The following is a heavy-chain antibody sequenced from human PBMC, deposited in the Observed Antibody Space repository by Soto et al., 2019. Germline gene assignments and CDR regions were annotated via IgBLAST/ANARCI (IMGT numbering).Heavy chain of an antibody. J-gene: IGHJ4*02. CDR2: IYHSGST. V-gene: IGHV4-30-2*01. CDR1: GGSISSGGYS. CDR3: ARTAGSIHPIPYYFDY. Sequence: QLQLQESGSGLVKPSQTLSLTCAVSGGSISSGGYSWSWIRQPPGKGLEWIGYIYHSGSTYYNPSLKSRVTISVDRSKNQFSLKLSSVTAADTAVYYCARTAGSIHPIPYYFDYWGQGTLVTVSS. D-gene: IGHD5-18*01.